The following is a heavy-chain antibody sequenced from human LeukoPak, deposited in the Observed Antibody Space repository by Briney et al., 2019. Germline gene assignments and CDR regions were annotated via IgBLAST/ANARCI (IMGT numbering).Heavy chain of an antibody. D-gene: IGHD3-10*01. CDR2: ISSSSSYI. CDR3: AKAPYYYGSGSYYNDY. J-gene: IGHJ4*02. Sequence: GGSLRLSRAASGFTFSSYSMNWVRQAPGKGLEWVSSISSSSSYIYYADSVKGRFTISRDNSKNTLYLQMNSLRAEDTAVYYCAKAPYYYGSGSYYNDYWGQGTLVTVSS. V-gene: IGHV3-21*04. CDR1: GFTFSSYS.